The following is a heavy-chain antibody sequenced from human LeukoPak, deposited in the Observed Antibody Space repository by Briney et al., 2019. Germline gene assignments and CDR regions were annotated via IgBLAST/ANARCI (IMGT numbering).Heavy chain of an antibody. D-gene: IGHD2/OR15-2a*01. V-gene: IGHV4-34*01. CDR2: INHSGST. J-gene: IGHJ4*02. CDR1: GGSFIGYY. CDR3: ARDFRSMGANY. Sequence: SETLSLTCAVYGGSFIGYYWSWIRQPPGKGLEWIGEINHSGSTNYNPSPKSRVTISVDTSKNQFSLKLSSVTAADTAAYYCARDFRSMGANYWGQGTLVTVSS.